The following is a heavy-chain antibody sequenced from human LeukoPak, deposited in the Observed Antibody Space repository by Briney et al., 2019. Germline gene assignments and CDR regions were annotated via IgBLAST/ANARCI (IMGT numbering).Heavy chain of an antibody. CDR1: EFTFSSSY. D-gene: IGHD6-13*01. Sequence: GGSLRLSCAASEFTFSSSYMRWVRQAPGKGLEWVGHIKSETDGGTTDYAAPVRGRFTISRDASKNIVYLQMDSLEPEDTGLYYCTVGHYSSLWGQGTLVTVSS. J-gene: IGHJ4*02. CDR2: IKSETDGGTT. V-gene: IGHV3-15*01. CDR3: TVGHYSSL.